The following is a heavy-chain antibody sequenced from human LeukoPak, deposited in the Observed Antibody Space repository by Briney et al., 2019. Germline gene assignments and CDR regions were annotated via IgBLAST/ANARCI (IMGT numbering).Heavy chain of an antibody. CDR2: INHSGST. CDR3: ARWVGRGYSGYDVGHYFDY. V-gene: IGHV4-34*01. J-gene: IGHJ4*02. D-gene: IGHD5-12*01. CDR1: GFTFSRYW. Sequence: GSLRLSCAASGFTFSRYWMSWVRQPPGKGLEWIGEINHSGSTNYNPSLKSRVTISVDTSKNQFSLKLSSVTAADTAVYYCARWVGRGYSGYDVGHYFDYWGQGTLVTVSS.